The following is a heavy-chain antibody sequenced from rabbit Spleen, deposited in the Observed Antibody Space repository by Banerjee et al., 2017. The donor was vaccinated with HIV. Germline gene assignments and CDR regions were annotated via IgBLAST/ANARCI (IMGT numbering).Heavy chain of an antibody. J-gene: IGHJ6*01. CDR3: ARDTSTSFSSYGMDL. CDR1: GFSFSNNYW. Sequence: QEQLEESGGDLVKPGASLTLTCTASGFSFSNNYWICWVRQAPGKGLEWIACIYAGSSGFTYHASWVKGRFTISKTSSTTVTLQMTSLTAADTATYFCARDTSTSFSSYGMDLWGPGTLVTVS. D-gene: IGHD1-1*01. V-gene: IGHV1S45*01. CDR2: IYAGSSGFT.